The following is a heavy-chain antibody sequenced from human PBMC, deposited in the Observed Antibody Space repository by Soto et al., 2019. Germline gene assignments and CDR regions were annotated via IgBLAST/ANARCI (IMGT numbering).Heavy chain of an antibody. CDR2: IIPIFGTA. D-gene: IGHD3-9*01. J-gene: IGHJ6*01. CDR1: GGAFSSYA. V-gene: IGHV1-69*13. CDR3: ARGKYYDILTGYYGGYYYGMDV. Sequence: GGSGKGSCKACGGAFSSYAVSLVRQAPGQGLEWIGGIIPIFGTANYAQKFQGRVTITADESTSTAYMELSSPRSEDTAVYYCARGKYYDILTGYYGGYYYGMDVWGQGTPVTVSS.